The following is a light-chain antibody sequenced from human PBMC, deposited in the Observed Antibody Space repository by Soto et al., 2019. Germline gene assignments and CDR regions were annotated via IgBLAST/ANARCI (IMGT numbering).Light chain of an antibody. J-gene: IGLJ2*01. Sequence: QSALTQPASVSGSPGQSITISCTGTSSDIGSYNYVSWYQHHPGRVPQLLIYDVSYRPSGISNRFSGSKSGNTASLTISGLQAEDEADYYCSSCTSSSTIFGGGTKLTV. CDR3: SSCTSSSTI. CDR1: SSDIGSYNY. V-gene: IGLV2-14*03. CDR2: DVS.